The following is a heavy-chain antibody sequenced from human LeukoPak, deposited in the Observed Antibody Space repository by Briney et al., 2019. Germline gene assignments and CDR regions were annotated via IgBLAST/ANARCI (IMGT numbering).Heavy chain of an antibody. Sequence: SETLSLTCTVSGVSISSYYWSWIRQSPGKGLEWIGYIHYSGSTNYNPSLKSRVTISVDTSKNQFSLKLRSVTAADTAVYYCARDVYYGSGGYGLDVWGQGTTVTVSS. CDR1: GVSISSYY. CDR2: IHYSGST. J-gene: IGHJ6*02. V-gene: IGHV4-59*01. D-gene: IGHD3-10*01. CDR3: ARDVYYGSGGYGLDV.